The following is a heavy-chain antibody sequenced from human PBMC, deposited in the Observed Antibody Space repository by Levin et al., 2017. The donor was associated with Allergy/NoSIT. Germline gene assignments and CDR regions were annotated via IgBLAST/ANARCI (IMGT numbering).Heavy chain of an antibody. D-gene: IGHD2-2*01. J-gene: IGHJ4*02. CDR2: IYHSGST. Sequence: PSETLSLTCAVSGGSISSGGYSWSWIRQPPGKGLEWIGYIYHSGSTYYNPSLKSRVTISVDRSKNQFSLKLSAVTAADTAVYYCARGQPPRHWGQGTLVTVSS. V-gene: IGHV4-30-2*01. CDR3: ARGQPPRH. CDR1: GGSISSGGYS.